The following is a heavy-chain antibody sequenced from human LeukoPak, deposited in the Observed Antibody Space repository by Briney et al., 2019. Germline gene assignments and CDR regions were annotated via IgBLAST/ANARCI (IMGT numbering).Heavy chain of an antibody. CDR3: ASPSRPRTTVTTTGFGY. Sequence: SETLSLTCAVYGGSFSGYYWSWIRQPPGKGLEWIGEINHSGSTNYNPSLKSRVTISVDTSKNQFSLKLSSVTAADTAVYYCASPSRPRTTVTTTGFGYWGQGTLVTASS. D-gene: IGHD4-17*01. J-gene: IGHJ4*02. V-gene: IGHV4-34*01. CDR1: GGSFSGYY. CDR2: INHSGST.